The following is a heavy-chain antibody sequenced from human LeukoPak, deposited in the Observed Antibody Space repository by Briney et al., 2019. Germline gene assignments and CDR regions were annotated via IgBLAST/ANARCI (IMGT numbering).Heavy chain of an antibody. D-gene: IGHD3-10*01. CDR3: ARDRVVRGIKTSYYGMDV. CDR2: INSDGSST. CDR1: GFTFSSYW. J-gene: IGHJ6*02. Sequence: GGSLRLSCAASGFTFSSYWMHRVRQAPGKGLVWVSRINSDGSSTSYADSVKGRFTISRDNAKNTLYLQMNSLRAEDTAVYYCARDRVVRGIKTSYYGMDVWGQGTTVTVSS. V-gene: IGHV3-74*01.